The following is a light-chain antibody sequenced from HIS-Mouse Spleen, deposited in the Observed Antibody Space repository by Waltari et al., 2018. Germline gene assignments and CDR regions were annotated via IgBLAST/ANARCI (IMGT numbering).Light chain of an antibody. CDR3: AAWDDSLSGPV. V-gene: IGLV1-47*01. J-gene: IGLJ3*02. CDR2: RNN. Sequence: QSVLTQPPSASGTPGQRVTISCSGSSSNIGSNYVYWYQQLPGTAPKLLIYRNNRPPSGVPDRFSGSESGTSASLAISGLRSEDEADYYCAAWDDSLSGPVFGGGTKLTVL. CDR1: SSNIGSNY.